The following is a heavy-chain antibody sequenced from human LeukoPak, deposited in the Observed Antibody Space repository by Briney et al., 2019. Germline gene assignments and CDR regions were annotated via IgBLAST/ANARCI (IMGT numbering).Heavy chain of an antibody. V-gene: IGHV1-3*01. CDR1: GYTLTSYA. CDR2: INAGNGNT. J-gene: IGHJ4*02. Sequence: GASVKVSCKASGYTLTSYAMHWVRQAPGQRLEWMGWINAGNGNTKYSQKFQGRVTITRDTSASTAYMELSSLRSEDTAVYYCARSPPVATTGDFDYWGQGTLVTVSS. D-gene: IGHD5-12*01. CDR3: ARSPPVATTGDFDY.